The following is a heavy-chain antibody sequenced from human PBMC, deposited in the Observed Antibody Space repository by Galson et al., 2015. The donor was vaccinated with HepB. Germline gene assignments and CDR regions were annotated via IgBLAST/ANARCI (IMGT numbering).Heavy chain of an antibody. D-gene: IGHD3-3*01. V-gene: IGHV4-61*01. J-gene: IGHJ4*02. CDR1: GGSISSSSYY. CDR3: ASTNYDFWSGYRPYFDY. Sequence: ETLSLTCTVSGGSISSSSYYWSWIRQPPGKGLEWIGYIYYSGSTNYNPSLKSRVTISVDTSKNQFSLKLSSVTAADTAVYYCASTNYDFWSGYRPYFDYWGQGTLVTVSS. CDR2: IYYSGST.